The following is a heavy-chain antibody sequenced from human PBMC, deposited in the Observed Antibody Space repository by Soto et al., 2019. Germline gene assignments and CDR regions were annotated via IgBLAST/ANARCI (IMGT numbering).Heavy chain of an antibody. CDR1: GFTFSSYW. Sequence: LRLSCAASGFTFSSYWMHWVRQSPGKGLMWVSRINNDGSSRSYADSVKGRFTISRDNAKNTLYLQVNSLRAEDTAVYYCSRDATTGYSAAGDYWGQGTLVTVSS. J-gene: IGHJ4*02. CDR3: SRDATTGYSAAGDY. V-gene: IGHV3-74*01. CDR2: INNDGSSR. D-gene: IGHD1-26*01.